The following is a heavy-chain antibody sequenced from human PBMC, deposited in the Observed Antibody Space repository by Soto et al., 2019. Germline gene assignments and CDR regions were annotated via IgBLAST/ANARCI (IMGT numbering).Heavy chain of an antibody. CDR1: GGSISSSNW. J-gene: IGHJ4*02. Sequence: QVQLQESGPGLVKPSGTLSLTCAVSGGSISSSNWWSWVRQPPGKGLEWIGELYHSGSTNYNPSLKSRVTISVDKSTTQFSLKLSSVTAADTAVYYCARLAVAGNGRTDYWGQVTLVTVYS. CDR3: ARLAVAGNGRTDY. V-gene: IGHV4-4*02. CDR2: LYHSGST. D-gene: IGHD6-19*01.